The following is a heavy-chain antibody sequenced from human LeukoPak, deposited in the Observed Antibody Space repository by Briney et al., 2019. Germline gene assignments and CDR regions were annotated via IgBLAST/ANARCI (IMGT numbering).Heavy chain of an antibody. CDR2: IYTDGSYT. J-gene: IGHJ4*02. CDR3: ARGDDESLDH. D-gene: IGHD3-16*01. V-gene: IGHV3-74*01. Sequence: GGSLRLSCAASGFVFSSYWMHWVRQVPGRGLVWVSRIYTDGSYTNYADSVKGRFTIARDNAKNTLSLHMNSLRAEDMGVYYCARGDDESLDHWGQGTLVTVSS. CDR1: GFVFSSYW.